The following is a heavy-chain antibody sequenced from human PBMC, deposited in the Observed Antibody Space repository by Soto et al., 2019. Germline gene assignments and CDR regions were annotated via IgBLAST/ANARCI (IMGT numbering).Heavy chain of an antibody. V-gene: IGHV3-30*06. Sequence: LKLASEVCRLTVNTSGMHLFRQAPGKGLEWLAVISYDGATQYYGDTVKGRFTISRDNSKNTLFLHMGRLRAEDTAMYYCATKARVKNYLYYGMDVWGLGTTVTVSS. CDR1: RLTVNTSG. CDR2: ISYDGATQ. J-gene: IGHJ6*02. CDR3: ATKARVKNYLYYGMDV. D-gene: IGHD2-21*01.